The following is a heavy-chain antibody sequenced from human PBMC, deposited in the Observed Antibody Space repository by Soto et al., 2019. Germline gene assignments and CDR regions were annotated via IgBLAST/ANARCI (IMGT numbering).Heavy chain of an antibody. CDR1: GSTFSNDW. CDR3: ARDRHYSLDV. V-gene: IGHV3-74*01. CDR2: INSDGSST. J-gene: IGHJ6*02. Sequence: EVQLVDSGGGLLQPGGSLRLSCAVSGSTFSNDWMHWVRQAPGKGLLWVSHINSDGSSTNYADFVKGRFTIAIDNAKNPFYLQMSRLRAEATAVYYCARDRHYSLDVWGQGTTVTVSS.